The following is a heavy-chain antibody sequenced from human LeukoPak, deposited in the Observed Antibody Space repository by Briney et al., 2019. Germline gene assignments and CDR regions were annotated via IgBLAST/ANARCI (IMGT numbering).Heavy chain of an antibody. V-gene: IGHV4-34*01. D-gene: IGHD6-19*01. CDR3: AMGGIAVAC. CDR2: INHSGST. J-gene: IGHJ4*02. CDR1: GGSFSGYY. Sequence: SETLSLTCAVYGGSFSGYYWSWIRQPPGKGLEWIGEINHSGSTNYNPSLKSRVTISVDTSKNQFSLKLGSVTAADTAVYYCAMGGIAVACWGQGTLITVSS.